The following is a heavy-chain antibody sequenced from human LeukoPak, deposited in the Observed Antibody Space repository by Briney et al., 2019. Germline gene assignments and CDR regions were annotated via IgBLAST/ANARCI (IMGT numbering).Heavy chain of an antibody. Sequence: GGSLRLSCAASGFTFSSSAMSWVRQAPGKGPEWVSSISGTGGTTYYVDSVKGRFACSRDNSKNTLYLQMNSLRAEDTAVYYCARISYSGSFFDYWGQGTLVTVSS. J-gene: IGHJ4*02. CDR2: ISGTGGTT. V-gene: IGHV3-23*01. CDR1: GFTFSSSA. CDR3: ARISYSGSFFDY. D-gene: IGHD1-26*01.